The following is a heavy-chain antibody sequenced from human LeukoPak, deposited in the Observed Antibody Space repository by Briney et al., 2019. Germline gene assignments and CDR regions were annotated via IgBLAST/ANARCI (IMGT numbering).Heavy chain of an antibody. CDR3: ARGYGSGNGWFDP. CDR2: IYYSGST. Sequence: SETLSLTCTVSGGSISSYYWSWIRQPPGKGLEWIGYIYYSGSTNYNPSLKSRVTISVDTSKSQFSLKLSSVTAADTAVYYCARGYGSGNGWFDPWGQGTLVTVSS. J-gene: IGHJ5*02. CDR1: GGSISSYY. D-gene: IGHD3-10*01. V-gene: IGHV4-59*01.